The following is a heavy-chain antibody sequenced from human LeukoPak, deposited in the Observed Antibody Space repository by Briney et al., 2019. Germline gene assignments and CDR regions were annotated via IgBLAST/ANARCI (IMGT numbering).Heavy chain of an antibody. CDR1: GCSFSSYW. D-gene: IGHD2-21*02. J-gene: IGHJ3*02. CDR3: ARDRYCGGDCYSGAFDI. CDR2: INNDGSTT. Sequence: PGGSLRLSCTASGCSFSSYWMHWVRQAPGKGLVWFSRINNDGSTTRYADSVKGRFTISRDNSKNTLYLQMESLRAEDTAVYYCARDRYCGGDCYSGAFDIWGQGTMVTVSS. V-gene: IGHV3-74*01.